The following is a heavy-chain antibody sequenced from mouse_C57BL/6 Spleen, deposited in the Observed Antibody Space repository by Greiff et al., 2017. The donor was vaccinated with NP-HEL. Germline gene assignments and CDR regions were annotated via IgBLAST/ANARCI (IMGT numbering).Heavy chain of an antibody. Sequence: EVKLMESGPGMVKPSQSLSLTCTVTGYSITSGYDWHWIRHFPGNKLEWMGYISYSGSTNYNPSLKSRISITHDTSKNHFFLKLNSVTTEDTATYYCARGVYYYGSSWFAYWGQGTLVTVSA. CDR2: ISYSGST. V-gene: IGHV3-1*01. J-gene: IGHJ3*01. D-gene: IGHD1-1*01. CDR3: ARGVYYYGSSWFAY. CDR1: GYSITSGYD.